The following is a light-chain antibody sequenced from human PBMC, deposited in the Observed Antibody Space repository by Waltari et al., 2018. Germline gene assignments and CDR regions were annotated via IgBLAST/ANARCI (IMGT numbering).Light chain of an antibody. CDR3: SSYAGSSKGV. Sequence: QSALTQPASVSGSPVQSITISCTGTSSDVGTYKRVSWYQQHPGKAPKLMIYAVSKRPSGVSDRFSGSKSGDMASLTISGLQPEDEAEYFCSSYAGSSKGVFGGGTKVTVL. V-gene: IGLV2-23*02. CDR2: AVS. CDR1: SSDVGTYKR. J-gene: IGLJ2*01.